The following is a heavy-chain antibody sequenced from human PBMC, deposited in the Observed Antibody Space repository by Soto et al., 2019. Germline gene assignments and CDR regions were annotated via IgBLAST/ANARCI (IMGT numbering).Heavy chain of an antibody. J-gene: IGHJ6*02. CDR3: ARGHGLGDYYYYGMDL. CDR2: IYYSGST. Sequence: QVQLQESGPGLVKPSQTLSLTCTVSGGSISSGDYYWSWIRQPPGKGLEWIGYIYYSGSTYYNPSLKSRVTISVDTSKNQFSLKLSSVTAADTAVYYCARGHGLGDYYYYGMDLWGQGTTVTVSS. V-gene: IGHV4-30-4*01. D-gene: IGHD3-10*01. CDR1: GGSISSGDYY.